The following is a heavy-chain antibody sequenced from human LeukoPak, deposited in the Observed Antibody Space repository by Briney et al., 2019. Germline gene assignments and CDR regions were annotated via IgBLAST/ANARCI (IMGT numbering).Heavy chain of an antibody. V-gene: IGHV3-30*19. J-gene: IGHJ6*03. CDR3: ARKMRVHSPPHSGWSYYYYYYYMDV. D-gene: IGHD6-19*01. CDR1: GFTFSSYG. CDR2: IQYDGSNE. Sequence: GGSLRLSCAASGFTFSSYGMHWVRQAPGKGLEWVAYIQYDGSNEQYADSVKGRFSISRDGSKNILYLQMNSLRAEDTAVYYWARKMRVHSPPHSGWSYYYYYYYMDVWGKGTTVTVSS.